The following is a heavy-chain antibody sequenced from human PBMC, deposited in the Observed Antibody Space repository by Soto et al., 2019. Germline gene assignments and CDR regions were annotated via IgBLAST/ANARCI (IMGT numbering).Heavy chain of an antibody. Sequence: LGESLKISCKGSGYSFTSYWIGWVRQMPGKGLEWMGIIYPGDSDTRYSPSFQGQVTISADKSISTAYLQWSSLKASDTAMYYCARQHLRREAATPYDYYYGMDVWGQGTTVTVSS. CDR2: IYPGDSDT. D-gene: IGHD2-15*01. CDR1: GYSFTSYW. CDR3: ARQHLRREAATPYDYYYGMDV. J-gene: IGHJ6*02. V-gene: IGHV5-51*01.